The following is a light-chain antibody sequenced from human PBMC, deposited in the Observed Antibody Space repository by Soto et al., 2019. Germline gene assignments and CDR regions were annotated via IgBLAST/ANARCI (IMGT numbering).Light chain of an antibody. J-gene: IGKJ5*01. V-gene: IGKV1-27*01. Sequence: DIQMTHSPPSLSASVGDRVTITCRASQGIGNSLAWYQQKPGTVPKLLIYSASTLQSGVPSRFSGSGSGTDLTLTISSLQPEDVAAYYCQKYNTVPATFGQGTRLEIK. CDR1: QGIGNS. CDR3: QKYNTVPAT. CDR2: SAS.